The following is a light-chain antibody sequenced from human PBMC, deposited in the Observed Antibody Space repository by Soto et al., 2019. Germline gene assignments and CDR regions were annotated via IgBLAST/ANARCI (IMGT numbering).Light chain of an antibody. CDR2: GAS. CDR1: QSVSSSY. CDR3: QQYGSSGT. Sequence: EIVLTHAPGTLSCSPWERATRSYLASQSVSSSYLAWYQQKPGQAPRLLIYGASNRATGIPDRFSGSGSGTDFTLTISRLEPEDFAVYYCQQYGSSGTFGQGTKV. J-gene: IGKJ1*01. V-gene: IGKV3-20*01.